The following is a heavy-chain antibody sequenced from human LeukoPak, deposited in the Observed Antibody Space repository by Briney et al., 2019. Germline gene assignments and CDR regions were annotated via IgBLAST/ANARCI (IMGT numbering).Heavy chain of an antibody. V-gene: IGHV4-34*01. D-gene: IGHD5-12*01. CDR3: ARDVGYDANFDY. Sequence: PSETLSLTCAVYGGSFSGYYWSWIRQPPGKGLEWIGEINHSGSTNYNPSLKSRVTISVDTSKNQFSLKLSSVTAADTAVYYCARDVGYDANFDYWGQGTLVTVSS. CDR1: GGSFSGYY. CDR2: INHSGST. J-gene: IGHJ4*02.